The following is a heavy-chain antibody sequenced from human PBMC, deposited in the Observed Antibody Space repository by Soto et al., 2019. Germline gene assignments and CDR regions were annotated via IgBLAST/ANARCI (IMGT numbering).Heavy chain of an antibody. CDR2: MNSDGSII. CDR1: GYTFGNHW. J-gene: IGHJ4*02. Sequence: HPGGSPRLSCAVAGYTFGNHWMHWVRQAPGKGLEWVSRMNSDGSIINYADSVKGRFTVSRDNAKNTLYLQMNSLRVEDTAVYYCATAEVDYWGPGTLVTVSS. CDR3: ATAEVDY. V-gene: IGHV3-74*01.